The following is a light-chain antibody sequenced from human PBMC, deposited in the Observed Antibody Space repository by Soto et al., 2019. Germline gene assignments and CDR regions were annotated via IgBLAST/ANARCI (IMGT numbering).Light chain of an antibody. Sequence: EIVMTQSPASLSVSPGDGATLSCRASQSVASNVAWYQQKPGPGPRLLIHGGSTRAAGVPARFSGSGSGTDFTLTISSLQSEDFAVYYCQQYHNWPPQYTFGQGTKLQIK. CDR3: QQYHNWPPQYT. CDR1: QSVASN. J-gene: IGKJ2*01. CDR2: GGS. V-gene: IGKV3-15*01.